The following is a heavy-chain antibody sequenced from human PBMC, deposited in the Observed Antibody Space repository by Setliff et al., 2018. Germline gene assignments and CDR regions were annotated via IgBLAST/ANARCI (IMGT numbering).Heavy chain of an antibody. CDR2: IQKSGGT. D-gene: IGHD3-3*01. V-gene: IGHV4-59*01. Sequence: LSLTCNVSGVSISSYYWSWIRQPPGKGLESIGYIQKSGGTNYNPALKSRVTISVDTSTNQFSLKLRSVTAADTAVYHCARLSWNGLRYYGLDVWGQGTTVTVSS. CDR1: GVSISSYY. J-gene: IGHJ6*02. CDR3: ARLSWNGLRYYGLDV.